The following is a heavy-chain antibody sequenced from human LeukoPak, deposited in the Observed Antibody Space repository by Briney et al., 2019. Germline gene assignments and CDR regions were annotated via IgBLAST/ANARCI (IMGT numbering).Heavy chain of an antibody. CDR2: INPNSGGT. CDR1: GYTFTSYY. Sequence: ASVKVSCKASGYTFTSYYMHWVRQAPGQGLEWMGWINPNSGGTNYAQKFQGRVTMTRDTSISTAYMELSRLRSDDTAVYYCALLVRGSGYDIDYWGQGTLVTVSS. J-gene: IGHJ4*02. D-gene: IGHD5-12*01. V-gene: IGHV1-2*02. CDR3: ALLVRGSGYDIDY.